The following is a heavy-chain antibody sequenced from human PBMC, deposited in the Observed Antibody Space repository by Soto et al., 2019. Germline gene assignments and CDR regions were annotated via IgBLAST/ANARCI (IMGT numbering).Heavy chain of an antibody. Sequence: QVQLVQSGAEVKKPGASVKVSCKASGYTFTSYDINWVRQATGQGLEWMGWMNPNSGNTGYAQKFQGRVTMTRNTSISTAYRELSSLRSEDTAVYYCARWPDGYYYYGMDVWGHGTTVTVSS. J-gene: IGHJ6*02. CDR3: ARWPDGYYYYGMDV. V-gene: IGHV1-8*01. CDR2: MNPNSGNT. CDR1: GYTFTSYD.